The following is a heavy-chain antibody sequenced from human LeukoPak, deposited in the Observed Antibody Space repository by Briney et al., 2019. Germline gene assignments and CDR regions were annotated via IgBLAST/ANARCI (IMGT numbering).Heavy chain of an antibody. CDR1: GGSISSGGYY. CDR2: IYYSGST. CDR3: ARGYTYYYGSGIPYHGMDV. D-gene: IGHD3-10*01. Sequence: KTSQTLSLTCTVSGGSISSGGYYWSWIRQHPGKGLEWIGYIYYSGSTYYNPSLKSRVTISVDTSKNQFSLKLSSVTAADTAVYYCARGYTYYYGSGIPYHGMDVWGKGTTVTVSS. J-gene: IGHJ6*04. V-gene: IGHV4-31*03.